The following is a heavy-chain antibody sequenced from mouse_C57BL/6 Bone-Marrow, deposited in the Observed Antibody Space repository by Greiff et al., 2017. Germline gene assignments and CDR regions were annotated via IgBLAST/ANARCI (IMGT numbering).Heavy chain of an antibody. CDR2: IDPSDSYT. CDR1: GYTFTSYW. Sequence: QVQLQQPGAELVRPGTSVKLSCKASGYTFTSYWMHWVQQRPGQGLEWIGVIDPSDSYTNYNQKFKGKATLTVDTSSSTAYMQLSSLTSEDSAVYYCARPDYYAMDYWGQGTSVTVSS. J-gene: IGHJ4*01. V-gene: IGHV1-59*01. CDR3: ARPDYYAMDY.